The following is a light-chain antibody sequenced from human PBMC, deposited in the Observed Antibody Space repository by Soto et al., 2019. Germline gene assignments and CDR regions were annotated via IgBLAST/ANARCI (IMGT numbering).Light chain of an antibody. J-gene: IGKJ1*01. CDR2: AAS. Sequence: DIQMTQSPSSLSASVGDRVSITCRASQSISTHLSWYQQKPGKAPKLLIYAASSLQSWVPSRFTGSGSGTDFTLTISSLQPKDFATYYCQQSYTSWWTFGQGTKVEIK. CDR3: QQSYTSWWT. CDR1: QSISTH. V-gene: IGKV1-39*01.